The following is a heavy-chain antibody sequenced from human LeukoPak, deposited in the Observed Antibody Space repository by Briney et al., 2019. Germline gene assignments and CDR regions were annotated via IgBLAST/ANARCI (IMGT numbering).Heavy chain of an antibody. CDR3: ARVWPYYDFWSGPGYLDY. J-gene: IGHJ4*02. V-gene: IGHV4-59*01. Sequence: SETLSLTCTVSGGSISSYYWSWIRQPPGKGLEWIGYIYYSGSTNYNPSLKSRVTISVDTSKNQFSLKLSSGTAADTAVYYCARVWPYYDFWSGPGYLDYWGQGTLVTVSS. CDR2: IYYSGST. D-gene: IGHD3-3*01. CDR1: GGSISSYY.